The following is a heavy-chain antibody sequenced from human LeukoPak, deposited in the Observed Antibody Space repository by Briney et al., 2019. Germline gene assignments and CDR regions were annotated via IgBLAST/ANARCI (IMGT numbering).Heavy chain of an antibody. J-gene: IGHJ4*02. CDR3: ARDLDPWTTVTSGHDNY. D-gene: IGHD4-11*01. Sequence: SVKVSCKASGDTFSSYAISWVRQAPGQGLEWMGGIIPIFGTANYAQKFQGRVTITADESTSTAYMELSSLRSEDTAVYYRARDLDPWTTVTSGHDNYWGQGTLVTVSS. CDR2: IIPIFGTA. CDR1: GDTFSSYA. V-gene: IGHV1-69*01.